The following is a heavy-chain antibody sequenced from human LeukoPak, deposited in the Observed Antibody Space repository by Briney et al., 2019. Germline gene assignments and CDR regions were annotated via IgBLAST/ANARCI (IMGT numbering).Heavy chain of an antibody. Sequence: ASVKVSCKASGYTFTSYGISWVRQAPGQGLEWMEWISAYNGNTNYAQKLQGRVTMTTDTSTSTAYMELRSLRSDDTAVYYCARDIPKIAVAGTRSVWFDPWGQGTLVTVSS. CDR1: GYTFTSYG. J-gene: IGHJ5*02. V-gene: IGHV1-18*01. D-gene: IGHD6-19*01. CDR3: ARDIPKIAVAGTRSVWFDP. CDR2: ISAYNGNT.